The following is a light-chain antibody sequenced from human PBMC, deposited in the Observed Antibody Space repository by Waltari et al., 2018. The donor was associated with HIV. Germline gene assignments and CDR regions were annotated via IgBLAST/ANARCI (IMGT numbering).Light chain of an antibody. Sequence: EIVLTQSPGALSLSPGERVTLSCKASQRIDSTYLAWYQQRPGQAPRLIIYGASSRATGVPDRFRGTGSGAAFSLTISRLEPEDFAVYFCQHYVDSPPMHSFGQGTKLEI. J-gene: IGKJ2*01. CDR3: QHYVDSPPMHS. CDR2: GAS. V-gene: IGKV3-20*01. CDR1: QRIDSTY.